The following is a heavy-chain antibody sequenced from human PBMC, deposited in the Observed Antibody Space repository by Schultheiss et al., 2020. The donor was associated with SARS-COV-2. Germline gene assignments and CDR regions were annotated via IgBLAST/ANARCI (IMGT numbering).Heavy chain of an antibody. V-gene: IGHV4-61*01. Sequence: SETLSLTCTVSGGSVTSGSDYWSWIRQSPGKGLEWIGYINYSGSSNYNPSLKSRVTISVDTSKNQFSLKLSSVTAADTALYYCAISYSNAYYYYGMDVWGQGTTVTVSS. J-gene: IGHJ6*02. CDR1: GGSVTSGSDY. CDR3: AISYSNAYYYYGMDV. D-gene: IGHD4-11*01. CDR2: INYSGSS.